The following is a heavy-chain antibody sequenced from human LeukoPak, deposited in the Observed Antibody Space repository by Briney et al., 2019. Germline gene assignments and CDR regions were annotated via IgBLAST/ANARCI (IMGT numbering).Heavy chain of an antibody. CDR1: GGSFSGYY. CDR2: INHSGST. V-gene: IGHV4-34*01. CDR3: ARVSSIWSLFDY. D-gene: IGHD6-13*01. J-gene: IGHJ4*02. Sequence: PSETLSLTCAVSGGSFSGYYWSWIRQPPGKGLEWIGEINHSGSTNYNPTLKSRVTISVDTSKNQFSLKLSSVTAADTAVYYCARVSSIWSLFDYWGQGTLVTVSS.